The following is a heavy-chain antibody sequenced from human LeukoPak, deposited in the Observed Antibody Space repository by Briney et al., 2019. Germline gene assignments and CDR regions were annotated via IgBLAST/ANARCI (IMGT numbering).Heavy chain of an antibody. CDR2: IYYSGIT. J-gene: IGHJ4*02. CDR1: GGSISRYS. V-gene: IGHV4-59*08. CDR3: ASNRDSSSWYYFDY. Sequence: SGTLSLTCTVSGGSISRYSWSSIRQPPGKGLEWIGYIYYSGITNYNPSLTSRVTISVDTSKNQFSLKLSSVTAADTAVYYCASNRDSSSWYYFDYWGQGTLVTVSS. D-gene: IGHD6-13*01.